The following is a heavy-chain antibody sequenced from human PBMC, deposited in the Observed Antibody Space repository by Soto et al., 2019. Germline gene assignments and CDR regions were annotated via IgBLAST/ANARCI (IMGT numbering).Heavy chain of an antibody. Sequence: EVQLLESGGGYVQPGGSLRLSCAASGFTFSSYAMHWVRRPPGKGLEWVSSISGSGGTAYYADSVKGRFSISRDSLVNTLYLQMNSLRAEDTAVYYCAKGLGQNLNFDYWGQGTLVTVSP. CDR1: GFTFSSYA. J-gene: IGHJ4*02. V-gene: IGHV3-23*01. CDR2: ISGSGGTA. D-gene: IGHD1-26*01. CDR3: AKGLGQNLNFDY.